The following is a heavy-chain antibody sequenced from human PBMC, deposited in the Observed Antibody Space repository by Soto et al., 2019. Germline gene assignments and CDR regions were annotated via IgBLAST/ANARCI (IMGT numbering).Heavy chain of an antibody. J-gene: IGHJ6*02. CDR2: IYYSGST. D-gene: IGHD6-19*01. CDR1: GGSISSSSYY. Sequence: SETLSLTCTVSGGSISSSSYYWGWIRQAPGKGLEWIGSIYYSGSTYYNPPVKSRVTISVDTSKNQFSLKLSSVTAADTAVYYCAKQIAVAGPGGYYYGMDVWGQGTTVTVSS. V-gene: IGHV4-39*01. CDR3: AKQIAVAGPGGYYYGMDV.